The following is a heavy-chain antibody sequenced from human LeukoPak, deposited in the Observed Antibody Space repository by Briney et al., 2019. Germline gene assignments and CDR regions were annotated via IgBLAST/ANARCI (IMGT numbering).Heavy chain of an antibody. CDR1: GGSISSTNW. V-gene: IGHV4-4*02. CDR2: TYHSGST. CDR3: ATGRQGNY. Sequence: LETLSLTCAVSGGSISSTNWWSWVRQPPEKGLEWIGGTYHSGSTNYNPSLESRVTMSVDKSKNQFSLKLNSMTAADTAVYYCATGRQGNYWGQGTMVIVSS. J-gene: IGHJ3*01. D-gene: IGHD1-1*01.